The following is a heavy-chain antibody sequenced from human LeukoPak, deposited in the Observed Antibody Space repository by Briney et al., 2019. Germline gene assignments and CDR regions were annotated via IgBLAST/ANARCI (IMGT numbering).Heavy chain of an antibody. D-gene: IGHD6-13*01. CDR3: ARDLAAATRGGFDY. CDR1: GGTFSSYA. Sequence: SVKVSCKASGGTFSSYAISWVRQAPGQGLEWMGGIIPIFGTANYAQKFQGRVTITADKSTSTAYMELSSLRSEDTAVYYCARDLAAATRGGFDYWGQGTLVTVSS. V-gene: IGHV1-69*06. CDR2: IIPIFGTA. J-gene: IGHJ4*02.